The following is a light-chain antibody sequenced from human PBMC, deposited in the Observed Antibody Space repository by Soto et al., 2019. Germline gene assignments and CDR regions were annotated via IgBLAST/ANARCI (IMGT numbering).Light chain of an antibody. CDR3: SSYTSGSTLPWV. J-gene: IGLJ1*01. CDR1: SDDIGTYEY. CDR2: GVY. V-gene: IGLV2-14*01. Sequence: QSVLTQPASVSGSPGQTITISRTGSSDDIGTYEYISWHQHHPGKAPKLIIFGVYDRPSGISDRFSGSKSGNTASPTIFGLQAEDEAVYYCSSYTSGSTLPWVFGTGTKVTVL.